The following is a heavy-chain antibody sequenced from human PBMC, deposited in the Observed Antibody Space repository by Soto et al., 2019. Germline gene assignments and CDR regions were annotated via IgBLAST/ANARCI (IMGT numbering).Heavy chain of an antibody. CDR3: ERAVTAMAAGMRIDY. D-gene: IGHD2-21*02. CDR1: GGSISSSNW. Sequence: QVQLQESGPGLVNPSVTLSLTCAVSGGSISSSNWWSWVRQPPGKGLEWIGEIYHSGSTNYNPSLKSRVTISVDRSKTQLSRKLSSVTAADTSVYYCERAVTAMAAGMRIDYWGQGTLVTVSS. V-gene: IGHV4-4*02. J-gene: IGHJ4*02. CDR2: IYHSGST.